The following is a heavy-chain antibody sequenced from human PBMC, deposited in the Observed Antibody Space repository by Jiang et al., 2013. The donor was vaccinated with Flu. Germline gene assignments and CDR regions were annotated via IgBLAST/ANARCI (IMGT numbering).Heavy chain of an antibody. V-gene: IGHV5-51*03. CDR2: IYPGDSDT. D-gene: IGHD1-1*01. J-gene: IGHJ6*02. Sequence: GAEVKKPGESLKISCKGSGYSFTSYWIGWVRQMPGKGLEWMGIIYPGDSDTRYSPSFQGQVTISADKSISTAYLQWSSLKASDTAMYYCARLRTTNVYYYYGMDVWGQGTTVTVSS. CDR3: ARLRTTNVYYYYGMDV. CDR1: GYSFTSYW.